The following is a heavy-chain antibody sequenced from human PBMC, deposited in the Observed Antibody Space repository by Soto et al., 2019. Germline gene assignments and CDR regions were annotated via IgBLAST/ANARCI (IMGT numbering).Heavy chain of an antibody. Sequence: QVQLVQSGAEVKKPGASVKVSCKASGYTFTSYDINWVRQATGQGLEWMGWMNPNSGNTGYAQKSQGRVTKTRNTSITTAYMELSSLRSEDTAVYYCARGGDGEVMTPVTNFPYGGQGTLVTASS. CDR2: MNPNSGNT. CDR1: GYTFTSYD. CDR3: ARGGDGEVMTPVTNFPY. D-gene: IGHD4-17*01. V-gene: IGHV1-8*01. J-gene: IGHJ4*02.